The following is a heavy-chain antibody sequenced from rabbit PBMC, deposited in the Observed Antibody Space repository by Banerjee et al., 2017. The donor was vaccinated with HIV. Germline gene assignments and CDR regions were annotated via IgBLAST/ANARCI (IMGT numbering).Heavy chain of an antibody. CDR3: ARGYTGYGYAINL. Sequence: YHMCWVRQAPGRGLELIACIYTGSDTTYYASWAKGRFTISKTSSTTVTLQMTSLTAADTATYFCARGYTGYGYAINLWGQGTLVTVS. V-gene: IGHV1S40*01. D-gene: IGHD6-1*01. CDR1: YH. CDR2: IYTGSDTT. J-gene: IGHJ4*01.